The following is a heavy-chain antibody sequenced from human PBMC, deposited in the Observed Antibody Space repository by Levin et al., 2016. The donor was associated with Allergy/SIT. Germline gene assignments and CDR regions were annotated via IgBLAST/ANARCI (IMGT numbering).Heavy chain of an antibody. J-gene: IGHJ6*02. CDR2: IKQDGSEK. D-gene: IGHD6-13*01. Sequence: VRQAPGKGLEWVANIKQDGSEKYYVDSVKGRFTISRDNAKNSLYLQMNSLRAEDTAVYYCARDLKLAHFYYYYYYGMDVWGQGTTVTVSS. CDR3: ARDLKLAHFYYYYYYGMDV. V-gene: IGHV3-7*04.